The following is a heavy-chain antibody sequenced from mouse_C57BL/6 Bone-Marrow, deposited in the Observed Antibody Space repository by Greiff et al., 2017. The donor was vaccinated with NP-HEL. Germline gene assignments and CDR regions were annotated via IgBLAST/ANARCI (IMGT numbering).Heavy chain of an antibody. CDR3: ARDGDGYYEGFAY. CDR2: IDPSDSST. V-gene: IGHV1-59*01. J-gene: IGHJ3*01. CDR1: GYTFTSYW. D-gene: IGHD2-3*01. Sequence: VQLQQPGAELVRPGTSVKLSCKASGYTFTSYWMHWVKQRPGQGLEWIGVIDPSDSSTNYNQKFKGKATLTVDTSSSTAYMQLSSLTSEDSAVYYCARDGDGYYEGFAYWGQGTLVTVSA.